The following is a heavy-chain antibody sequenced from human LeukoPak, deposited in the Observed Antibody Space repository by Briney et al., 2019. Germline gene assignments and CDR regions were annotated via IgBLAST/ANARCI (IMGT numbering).Heavy chain of an antibody. Sequence: PSETLSLTCAVSGYSISSGYYWGWIRQPPGKGLEWIGSIYHGGSTYYNPSLKSRVTISVDTSKNQFSLKLSSVTAADTAVYYCASPNFDYWGQGTLVTVSS. CDR2: IYHGGST. J-gene: IGHJ4*02. CDR3: ASPNFDY. V-gene: IGHV4-38-2*01. D-gene: IGHD2-8*01. CDR1: GYSISSGYY.